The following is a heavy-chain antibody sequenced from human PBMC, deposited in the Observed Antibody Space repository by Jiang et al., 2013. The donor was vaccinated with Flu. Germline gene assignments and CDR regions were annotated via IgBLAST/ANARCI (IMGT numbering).Heavy chain of an antibody. Sequence: NWIRQPPGKGLEWIGCIYDSGSTIYNPSLKGRVTISLDTSKNQFSLRLSSVTAADTAVYYCARRIVSSSVIISDNWFDPWGPGNPGLRLL. V-gene: IGHV4-59*08. CDR3: ARRIVSSSVIISDNWFDP. CDR2: IYDSGST. D-gene: IGHD5/OR15-5a*01. J-gene: IGHJ5*02.